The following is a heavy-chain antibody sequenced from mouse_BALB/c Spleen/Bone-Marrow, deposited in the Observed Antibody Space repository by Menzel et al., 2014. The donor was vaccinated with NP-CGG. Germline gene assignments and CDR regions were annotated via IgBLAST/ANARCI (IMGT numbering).Heavy chain of an antibody. J-gene: IGHJ4*01. V-gene: IGHV2-6*02. Sequence: QVQLQQPGPGLVAPSQSLSITCTVSGFSLSSYGLHWVRQPPGKGLEWLVVIWSDGTTTYNSALKSRQNISKDNSKSQVFIKMNSLQTDDTAMYYFSRNPYCNYAMDYWDQGTSVTVSS. CDR3: SRNPYCNYAMDY. CDR1: GFSLSSYG. D-gene: IGHD1-1*02. CDR2: IWSDGTT.